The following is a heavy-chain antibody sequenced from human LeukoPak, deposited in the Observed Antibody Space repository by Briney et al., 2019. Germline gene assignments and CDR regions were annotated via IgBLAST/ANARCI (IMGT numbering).Heavy chain of an antibody. Sequence: ASVKVSCKASGYSFTGYYIHWVRQAPGQGLEWMAWVNPNSGDTNFAQKFQGRVTMTRDTSISTVYMELSRLRSDDTAVFFCARGYYDSSDFEYFQHWGQGTLVTVSS. CDR1: GYSFTGYY. D-gene: IGHD3-22*01. CDR3: ARGYYDSSDFEYFQH. V-gene: IGHV1-2*02. CDR2: VNPNSGDT. J-gene: IGHJ1*01.